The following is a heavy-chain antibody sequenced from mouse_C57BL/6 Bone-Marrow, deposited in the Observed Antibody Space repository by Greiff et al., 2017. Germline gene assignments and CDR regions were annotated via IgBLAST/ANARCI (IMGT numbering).Heavy chain of an antibody. D-gene: IGHD2-1*01. CDR2: IDPSDSYT. CDR1: GYTFTSYW. CDR3: ARGGIYYGNLYWYFDV. Sequence: QVHVKQPGAELVMPGASVKLSCKASGYTFTSYWMHWVKQRPGQGLEWIGEIDPSDSYTNYNQKFKGKSTLTVDKSSSTAYMQLSSLTSEDSAVYYCARGGIYYGNLYWYFDVWGTGTTVTVSS. V-gene: IGHV1-69*01. J-gene: IGHJ1*03.